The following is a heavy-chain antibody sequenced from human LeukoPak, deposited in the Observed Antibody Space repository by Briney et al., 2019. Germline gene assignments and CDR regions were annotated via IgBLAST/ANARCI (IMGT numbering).Heavy chain of an antibody. D-gene: IGHD1-1*01. V-gene: IGHV3-48*03. CDR2: IISTLSTI. CDR3: ARGQERTYFGMYV. CDR1: GFTLGSFE. Sequence: AGSLRLSCAVSGFTLGSFEMNWVRQAPGKGREWDSFIISTLSTIISAASVKGRFPLSRDNANYSLYLQMTSLSAEDTAVYYCARGQERTYFGMYVWGQGTTFTVSS. J-gene: IGHJ6*02.